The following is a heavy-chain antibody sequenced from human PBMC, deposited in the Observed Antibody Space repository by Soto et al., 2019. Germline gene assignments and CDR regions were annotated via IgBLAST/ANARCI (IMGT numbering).Heavy chain of an antibody. V-gene: IGHV3-11*05. J-gene: IGHJ1*01. CDR2: ISSTGSYT. CDR3: AVDGSGSRAYVQH. Sequence: QVQLVESGGGLVKPGGSLRLSCAASGFTFTDYYMSWIRQAPGKGLEWVSYISSTGSYTNYADSVNGRFTISRDNANNSLYLQMHSLRAEDSAVYYCAVDGSGSRAYVQHWGQGTLVTVSS. D-gene: IGHD3-3*01. CDR1: GFTFTDYY.